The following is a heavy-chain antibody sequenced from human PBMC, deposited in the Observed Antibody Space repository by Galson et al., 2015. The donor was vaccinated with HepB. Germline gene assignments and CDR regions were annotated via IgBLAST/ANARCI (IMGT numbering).Heavy chain of an antibody. CDR2: INPNSGGT. J-gene: IGHJ4*02. CDR1: GYTFTGYY. CDR3: ARLLVVPAATFDY. D-gene: IGHD2-2*01. V-gene: IGHV1-2*02. Sequence: SVKVSCKASGYTFTGYYMHWVRQAPGQGLEWMGWINPNSGGTNYAQKFQGRVTMTRDTSISTAYMELSRLRSDDTAVYYCARLLVVPAATFDYWGQGTLVTVSS.